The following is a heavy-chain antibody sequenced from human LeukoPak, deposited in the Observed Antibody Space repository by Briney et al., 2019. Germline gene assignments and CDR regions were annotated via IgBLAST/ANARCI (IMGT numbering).Heavy chain of an antibody. CDR1: GYTFTTYT. Sequence: GASVKVSCKASGYTFTTYTLHWVRQAPGQRLQWMGCINTGNGNTKYSQEFQGRVTITRDTSASTAYMELGSLNSEDMAVYYCARGAKFRSYGSGTYYTSLPFDPWGQGTLVTVSS. V-gene: IGHV1-3*03. CDR2: INTGNGNT. D-gene: IGHD3-10*01. J-gene: IGHJ5*02. CDR3: ARGAKFRSYGSGTYYTSLPFDP.